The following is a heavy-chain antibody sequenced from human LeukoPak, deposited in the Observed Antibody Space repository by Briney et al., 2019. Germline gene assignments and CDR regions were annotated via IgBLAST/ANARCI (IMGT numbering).Heavy chain of an antibody. V-gene: IGHV3-74*01. CDR1: GFTFRSNW. Sequence: GGSLRLSCAASGFTFRSNWMHWVRQAPGKGLVWVSRIGPDGSGSNYADSVKGRFTISRDNAKNTVYLQMNGLRAEDTAIYYCTRGRSGANPNGLDIWGQGTMVTVSS. J-gene: IGHJ3*02. D-gene: IGHD2-8*01. CDR3: TRGRSGANPNGLDI. CDR2: IGPDGSGS.